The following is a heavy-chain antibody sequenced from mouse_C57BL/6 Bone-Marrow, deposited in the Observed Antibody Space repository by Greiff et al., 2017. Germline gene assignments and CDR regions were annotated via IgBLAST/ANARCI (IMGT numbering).Heavy chain of an antibody. V-gene: IGHV1-76*01. CDR1: GYTFTDYY. CDR3: ARSYYNGSSFAWFAY. CDR2: IYPGSGNT. D-gene: IGHD1-1*01. J-gene: IGHJ3*01. Sequence: QVTLKVSGAELVRPGASVKLSCKASGYTFTDYYINWVKQRPGQGLEWIARIYPGSGNTYYNEKFKGKATLTAEKSSSTAYMQLSSLTSEDSAVYFCARSYYNGSSFAWFAYWGQGTLVTVSA.